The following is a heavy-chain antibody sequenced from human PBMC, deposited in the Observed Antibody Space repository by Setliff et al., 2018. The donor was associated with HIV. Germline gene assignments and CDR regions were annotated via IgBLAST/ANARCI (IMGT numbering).Heavy chain of an antibody. CDR2: ISSSGTT. V-gene: IGHV4-39*07. D-gene: IGHD3-16*02. J-gene: IGHJ6*03. CDR1: GGSISSTSYY. CDR3: ARGRDYVWGSYRPRRYYYYNMDV. Sequence: PSETLSLTCTVSGGSISSTSYYWGWIRQPPGTGLEWIGSISSSGTTNYDPSLKSRVTISLDTSKNQFSLKLTSVTAADTAVYYCARGRDYVWGSYRPRRYYYYNMDVWGKGTTVTAP.